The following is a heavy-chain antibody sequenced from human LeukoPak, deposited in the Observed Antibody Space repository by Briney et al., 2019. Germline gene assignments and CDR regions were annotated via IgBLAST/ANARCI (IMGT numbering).Heavy chain of an antibody. CDR3: ARDELWFGESYSGY. CDR2: IKQDGSGK. CDR1: GFTFSSYW. Sequence: GGSLRLSCAASGFTFSSYWMSWVRQAPGKGPEWVANIKQDGSGKYYVDSVKGRFTISRDNAKNSLYLQMNSLRAEDTAVYYCARDELWFGESYSGYWGQGTLVTVSS. V-gene: IGHV3-7*01. J-gene: IGHJ4*02. D-gene: IGHD3-10*01.